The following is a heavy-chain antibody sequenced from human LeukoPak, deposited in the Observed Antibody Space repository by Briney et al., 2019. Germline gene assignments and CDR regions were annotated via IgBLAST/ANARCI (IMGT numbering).Heavy chain of an antibody. CDR3: ARAVISFAGLIAKGFDS. CDR2: IYYSGFT. Sequence: KPSETLSLTCTVSGGSISSSSYYWGWIRQPPGKGLEWIGYIYYSGFTDYNPSLKSRVTMSIDTSKNQFSLKLSSVTAADTAVYFCARAVISFAGLIAKGFDSWGQGTLVTISS. J-gene: IGHJ4*02. CDR1: GGSISSSSYY. V-gene: IGHV4-61*05. D-gene: IGHD3-16*02.